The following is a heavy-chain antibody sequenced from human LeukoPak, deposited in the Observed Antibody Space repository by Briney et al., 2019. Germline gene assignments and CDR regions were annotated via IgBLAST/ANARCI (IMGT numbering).Heavy chain of an antibody. CDR2: INHSGST. CDR3: ARETRLSGSYWFDP. D-gene: IGHD1-26*01. J-gene: IGHJ5*02. CDR1: GGSFSGYY. V-gene: IGHV4-34*01. Sequence: SETLSLTCAVYGGSFSGYYWSWIRQPPGKGLEWIGEINHSGSTNYNPSLKSRVTISVDTSKDQFSLKLSSVTAADTAVYYCARETRLSGSYWFDPWGQGTLVTVSS.